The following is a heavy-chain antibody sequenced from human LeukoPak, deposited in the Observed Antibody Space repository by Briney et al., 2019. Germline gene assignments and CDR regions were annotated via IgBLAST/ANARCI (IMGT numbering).Heavy chain of an antibody. CDR3: VKDLRGGGYYTSFDY. J-gene: IGHJ4*02. Sequence: GSLRLSCAASGFTFDDYAMHWVRQAPGKGLEHASTINANGDDTYYADSVKGRFTISRDNSKRTLYLQMSSLRAEDTAVYYCVKDLRGGGYYTSFDYWGQGTLVTVSS. D-gene: IGHD3-10*01. CDR2: INANGDDT. CDR1: GFTFDDYA. V-gene: IGHV3-64D*09.